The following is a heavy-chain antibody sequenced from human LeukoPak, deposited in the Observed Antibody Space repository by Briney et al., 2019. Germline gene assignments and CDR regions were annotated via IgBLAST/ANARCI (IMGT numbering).Heavy chain of an antibody. D-gene: IGHD2-2*01. CDR2: IYPGDSDT. Sequence: GESLKISCKGSGYSFTSYWIGWVRQMPGKGLEWMGIIYPGDSDTRYSPSFQGQVTISADKSISTAYLLWSSLKASDTAMYYCARQYCTSTSCYSGIDYWGQGTLVTVSS. CDR3: ARQYCTSTSCYSGIDY. CDR1: GYSFTSYW. V-gene: IGHV5-51*01. J-gene: IGHJ4*02.